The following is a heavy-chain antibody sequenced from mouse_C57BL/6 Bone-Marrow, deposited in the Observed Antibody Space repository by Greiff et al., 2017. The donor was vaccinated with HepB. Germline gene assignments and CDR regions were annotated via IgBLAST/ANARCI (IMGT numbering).Heavy chain of an antibody. J-gene: IGHJ2*01. CDR3: ARGPLLLVEGFDY. Sequence: EVQLQESGPGLVKPSQSLSLTCSVTGYSITSGYYWNWIRQFPGNKLEWMGYISYDGSNNYNPSLKNRISITRDTSKNQFFLKLNSVTTEDTATYYCARGPLLLVEGFDYWGQGTTLTVSS. D-gene: IGHD1-1*01. V-gene: IGHV3-6*01. CDR1: GYSITSGYY. CDR2: ISYDGSN.